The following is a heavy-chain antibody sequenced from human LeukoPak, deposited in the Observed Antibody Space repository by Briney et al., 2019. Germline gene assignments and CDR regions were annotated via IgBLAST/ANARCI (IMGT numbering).Heavy chain of an antibody. CDR1: GYSFTSYW. D-gene: IGHD6-19*01. V-gene: IGHV5-51*01. CDR3: ARHRIGSGWYHPPSS. CDR2: IYPGDSDT. Sequence: GESLKISCKGSGYSFTSYWIGWVRQMPGKGLEWMGIIYPGDSDTRYSPSFQGQVTISADKSISTAYLQWSSLKASDTAMYYCARHRIGSGWYHPPSSWGQGTLVTVSS. J-gene: IGHJ5*02.